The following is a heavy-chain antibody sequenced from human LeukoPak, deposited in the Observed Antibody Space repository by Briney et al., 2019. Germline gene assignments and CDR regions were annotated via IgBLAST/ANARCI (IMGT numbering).Heavy chain of an antibody. CDR1: GFTFTSYS. V-gene: IGHV3-23*01. D-gene: IGHD5-12*01. CDR3: AKGLIVAQYNFDY. CDR2: ISGSGGST. J-gene: IGHJ4*02. Sequence: GGSLRLSCAASGFTFTSYSMNWVRQAPGKGLEWVSTISGSGGSTSYADSVKGRFAISRDNSKNTLYLQMNSLRVEDTAIYYCAKGLIVAQYNFDYWGQGTLVTVSS.